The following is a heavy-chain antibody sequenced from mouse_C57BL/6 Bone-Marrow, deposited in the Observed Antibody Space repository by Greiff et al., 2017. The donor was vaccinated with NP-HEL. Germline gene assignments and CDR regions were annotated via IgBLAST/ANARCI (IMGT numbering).Heavy chain of an antibody. CDR2: INPYNGGT. CDR1: GYTFTDYY. V-gene: IGHV1-19*01. Sequence: VQLQQSGPVLVKPGASVKMSCKASGYTFTDYYMNWVKQSHGKSLEWIGVINPYNGGTSYNQKFKGKATLTVDKSSSTAYMELNSLTSEDSAVYYCASSYDGYFYYAMDYWGQGTSVTVSS. CDR3: ASSYDGYFYYAMDY. D-gene: IGHD2-3*01. J-gene: IGHJ4*01.